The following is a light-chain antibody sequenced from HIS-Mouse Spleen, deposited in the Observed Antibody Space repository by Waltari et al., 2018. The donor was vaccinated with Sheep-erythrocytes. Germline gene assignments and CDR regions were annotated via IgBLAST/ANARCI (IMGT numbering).Light chain of an antibody. J-gene: IGLJ1*01. CDR2: DVS. Sequence: QSALTQPRSVSGSPGQSVTISCTGTSSDVGGYNYVSWYQQHPGKAPKLTLYDVSKRPSGVPDRFSGSTSGNTASLTISGLQAEDEADYYCCSYAGSYNHVFATGTKVTVL. CDR3: CSYAGSYNHV. V-gene: IGLV2-11*01. CDR1: SSDVGGYNY.